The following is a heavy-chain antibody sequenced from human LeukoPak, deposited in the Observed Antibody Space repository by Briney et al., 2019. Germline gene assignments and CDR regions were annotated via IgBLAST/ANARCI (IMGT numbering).Heavy chain of an antibody. CDR1: GFTFSSYA. CDR2: ISGSGGST. D-gene: IGHD3-22*01. CDR3: AKDKVGLIVVVPYAFDI. V-gene: IGHV3-23*01. Sequence: GGSLRLSCAASGFTFSSYAMSWVRQAPGKGLEWVSAISGSGGSTYYADSVKGRFTISRDNSKNTLYLQMNSLRAEDTAVYYCAKDKVGLIVVVPYAFDIWGQGTMVTVSS. J-gene: IGHJ3*02.